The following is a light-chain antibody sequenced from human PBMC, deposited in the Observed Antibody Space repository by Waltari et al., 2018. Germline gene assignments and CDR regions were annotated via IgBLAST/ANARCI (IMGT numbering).Light chain of an antibody. CDR2: YRSDSDK. Sequence: QAVLTQPSSLSASPGASASLTCTLRSGIDVGTYRLYLYKQKPGSPPHYLLGYRSDSDKQQGSGVPSRFSGSKDASANAGILLISGLQSDDEADYYCMIWDSSAWVFGGGTKLTVL. J-gene: IGLJ3*02. CDR3: MIWDSSAWV. V-gene: IGLV5-45*03. CDR1: SGIDVGTYR.